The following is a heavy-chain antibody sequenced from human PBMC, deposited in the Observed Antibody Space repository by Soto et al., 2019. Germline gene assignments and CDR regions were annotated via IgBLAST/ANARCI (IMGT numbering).Heavy chain of an antibody. Sequence: SETLSLTCTVSGGSISSSSYYWGWIRQPPGKGLEWIGSIYYSGSTYYNPSLKSRVTISVDTSKNQFSLKLSSVTAADTAVYYCEVIPYYFDYWGQGTLVTVS. CDR2: IYYSGST. J-gene: IGHJ4*02. V-gene: IGHV4-39*01. CDR1: GGSISSSSYY. CDR3: EVIPYYFDY. D-gene: IGHD3-22*01.